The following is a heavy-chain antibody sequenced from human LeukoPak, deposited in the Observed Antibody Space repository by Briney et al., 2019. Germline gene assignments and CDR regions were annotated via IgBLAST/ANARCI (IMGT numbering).Heavy chain of an antibody. CDR3: ARHVSYFNI. CDR1: GGSISSHY. V-gene: IGHV4-59*08. Sequence: SETLPLTCSVSGGSISSHYWSSIRQPPGKGLEWVGYIYYCGSTNYTPSLKSRLTISVDPSKNQFSLKLSSVTAADTAGYYCARHVSYFNIWGQGTMVTVSS. J-gene: IGHJ3*02. CDR2: IYYCGST. D-gene: IGHD5-18*01.